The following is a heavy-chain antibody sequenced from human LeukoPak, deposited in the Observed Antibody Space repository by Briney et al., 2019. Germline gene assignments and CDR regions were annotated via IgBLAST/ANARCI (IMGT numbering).Heavy chain of an antibody. D-gene: IGHD7-27*01. CDR1: GFTFSDYY. CDR3: ATMTNWGLDY. Sequence: PGGSLRLSCAGSGFTFSDYYMSWIRQAPGKGLEWVSYISSGGRTIYYADSVKGRFTISRDNTKNSLYLQMSSLRAEDTAVYYCATMTNWGLDYWGQGTLVTVSS. CDR2: ISSGGRTI. J-gene: IGHJ4*02. V-gene: IGHV3-11*01.